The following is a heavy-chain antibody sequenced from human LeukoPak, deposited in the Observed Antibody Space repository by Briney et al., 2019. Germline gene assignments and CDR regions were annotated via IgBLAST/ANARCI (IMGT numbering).Heavy chain of an antibody. J-gene: IGHJ4*02. Sequence: SETLSLTCTVSGGSISSYYWSWIRQPPGKGLEWIGYIYYSGSTNYNPSLKSRVTISVDTSKNQFSLKLSSVTAADTAVYYCARATTYKATIDYWGQGTLVTVSS. V-gene: IGHV4-59*01. D-gene: IGHD5-12*01. CDR1: GGSISSYY. CDR2: IYYSGST. CDR3: ARATTYKATIDY.